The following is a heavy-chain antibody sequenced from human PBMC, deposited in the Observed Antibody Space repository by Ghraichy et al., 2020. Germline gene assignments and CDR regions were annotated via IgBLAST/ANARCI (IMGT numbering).Heavy chain of an antibody. J-gene: IGHJ4*02. V-gene: IGHV4-59*08. CDR1: GASTSLNY. Sequence: ESLRLSCTVSGASTSLNYWTWIRQPPGKGLDWIGYVYYSGTTNYNPSLKSRVTIPMDTSKKQFSLKLESVTAADTAVYYCARLRNTYYYVLDYWGQGSLVTVSS. CDR3: ARLRNTYYYVLDY. D-gene: IGHD3-22*01. CDR2: VYYSGTT.